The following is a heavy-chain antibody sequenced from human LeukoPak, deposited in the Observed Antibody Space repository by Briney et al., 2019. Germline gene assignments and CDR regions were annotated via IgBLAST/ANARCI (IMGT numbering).Heavy chain of an antibody. J-gene: IGHJ4*02. CDR3: AKAENGLDY. Sequence: GGSLRLSCAASGFTFSNYGMHWVRQAPGKGLEWVAVIWYDGSNKYYVDSVKGRFTISRDNSKNTLYLQMNSLRAEDTAVYYCAKAENGLDYWGQGTLVTVSS. V-gene: IGHV3-33*06. CDR2: IWYDGSNK. CDR1: GFTFSNYG. D-gene: IGHD2-8*01.